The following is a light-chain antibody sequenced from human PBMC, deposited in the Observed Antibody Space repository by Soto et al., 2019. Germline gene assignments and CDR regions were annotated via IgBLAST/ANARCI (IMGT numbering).Light chain of an antibody. CDR3: SSYTSSSTLGHVV. J-gene: IGLJ2*01. CDR2: DVS. CDR1: SSDVGGYNY. Sequence: QSALTQPASVSGSPGQSITFSCTGTSSDVGGYNYVSWYQQHPGKAPKLMIYDVSNRPSGVSNRFSGSKSGNTASLTISGLQAEDEADYYCSSYTSSSTLGHVVFGGGTKLTVL. V-gene: IGLV2-14*01.